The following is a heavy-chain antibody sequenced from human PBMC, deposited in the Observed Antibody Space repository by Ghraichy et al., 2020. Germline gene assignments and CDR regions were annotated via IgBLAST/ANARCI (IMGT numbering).Heavy chain of an antibody. CDR2: IYSGGST. D-gene: IGHD3-10*01. Sequence: GESLNISCAASGFTVSSNYMSWVRQAPGKGLEWVSVIYSGGSTYYADSVKGRFTISRHNSKNTLYLQMNSLRAEDTAVYYCARGSKQVLWFGENWGQGTLVTVSS. CDR1: GFTVSSNY. V-gene: IGHV3-53*04. J-gene: IGHJ4*02. CDR3: ARGSKQVLWFGEN.